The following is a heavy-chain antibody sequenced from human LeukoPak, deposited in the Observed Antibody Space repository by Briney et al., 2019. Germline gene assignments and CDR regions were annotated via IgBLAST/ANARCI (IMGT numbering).Heavy chain of an antibody. CDR1: GGSISSYY. Sequence: ASETLSLTCTVSGGSISSYYWSWIRQPPGKGLEWIGYIYYSGSTNYNPPLKSRVTISVDTSKNQFSLKLSSVTAADTAVYYCARHASMITFGGADFEFDYWGQGTLVTVSS. V-gene: IGHV4-59*08. CDR2: IYYSGST. J-gene: IGHJ4*02. CDR3: ARHASMITFGGADFEFDY. D-gene: IGHD3-16*01.